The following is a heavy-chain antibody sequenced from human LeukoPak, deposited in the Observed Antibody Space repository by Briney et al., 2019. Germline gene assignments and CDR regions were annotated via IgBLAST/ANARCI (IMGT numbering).Heavy chain of an antibody. CDR1: GFTFSHYA. D-gene: IGHD5-24*01. CDR3: VKDRIPDGFYSVDS. CDR2: IFGNGGGI. Sequence: PGESLRLSCAASGFTFSHYAMYWVRQAPGKGLEWVSVIFGNGGGINYAESVKGRFTISRDNSKNTLYLQMNSLRVEDTAVYYCVKDRIPDGFYSVDSWGQGVLVTVSS. J-gene: IGHJ4*02. V-gene: IGHV3-23*01.